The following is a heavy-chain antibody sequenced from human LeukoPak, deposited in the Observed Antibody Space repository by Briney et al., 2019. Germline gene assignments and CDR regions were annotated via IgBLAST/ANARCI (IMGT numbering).Heavy chain of an antibody. D-gene: IGHD3-3*01. J-gene: IGHJ6*02. CDR1: GFTFSSYG. CDR3: ARGRVTIFGVVPPPQYYYYGMDV. V-gene: IGHV3-33*01. Sequence: GGSLRLSCAASGFTFSSYGMHWVRQAPGKGLEWVAVIWYDGSNKYYADSVKGRFTISRDNSKNTLYLQMNSLRAEDTAVCYCARGRVTIFGVVPPPQYYYYGMDVWGQGTTVTVSS. CDR2: IWYDGSNK.